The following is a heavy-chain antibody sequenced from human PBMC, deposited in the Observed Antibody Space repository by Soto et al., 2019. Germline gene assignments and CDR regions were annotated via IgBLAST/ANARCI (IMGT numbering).Heavy chain of an antibody. Sequence: GASVKVSCKASGYTFTSYGISWVRQAPGQGLEWMGWISAYNGNTNYAQKLQGRVTMTTDTSTSTAYMELRSLRSDDTAVYYCARDKYCSSTSCYASAYRHLLNFDYWGQGTLVTVSS. CDR3: ARDKYCSSTSCYASAYRHLLNFDY. V-gene: IGHV1-18*01. D-gene: IGHD2-2*01. CDR2: ISAYNGNT. J-gene: IGHJ4*02. CDR1: GYTFTSYG.